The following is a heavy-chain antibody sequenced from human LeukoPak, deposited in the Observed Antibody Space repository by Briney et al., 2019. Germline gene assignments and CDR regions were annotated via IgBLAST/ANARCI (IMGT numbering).Heavy chain of an antibody. D-gene: IGHD5-18*01. J-gene: IGHJ6*03. V-gene: IGHV3-7*01. CDR2: IKQDGSEK. CDR1: GFIFSNYW. Sequence: PGGSLRLSCAASGFIFSNYWMSWVRQAPGKGLEWVANIKQDGSEKYYVDSVKGRFTISRDNAKNSLYLQMNSLRAEDTAVYYCARVRGYSYGYYYYYMDVWGKGTTVTVSS. CDR3: ARVRGYSYGYYYYYMDV.